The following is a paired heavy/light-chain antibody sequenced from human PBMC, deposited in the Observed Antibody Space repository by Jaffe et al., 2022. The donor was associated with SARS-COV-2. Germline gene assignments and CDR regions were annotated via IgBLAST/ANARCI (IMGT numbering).Heavy chain of an antibody. J-gene: IGHJ4*02. V-gene: IGHV3-53*01. D-gene: IGHD3-3*01. Sequence: EVQVVESGGGLIQPGGSLRLSCAASGFTVSSIYMTWVRQAPGKGLEWVSIIYSDGSAYYADSVEGRFIISRDNSKNTVYLQMSSLRVDDTAVYYCARGMTFGAVMKFWGQGTLVTVSS. CDR1: GFTVSSIY. CDR2: IYSDGSA. CDR3: ARGMTFGAVMKF.
Light chain of an antibody. V-gene: IGKV4-1*01. Sequence: DIVMTQSPESLAVSLGERATINCKSSQSVLYSSNNKNYLGWYQQKPGQPPKLLIYWASTRESEVPDRFSGSGSGTDFTLTISNLQAEDVAIYYCQQYYTTPLTFGGGTKVEIK. CDR3: QQYYTTPLT. J-gene: IGKJ4*01. CDR1: QSVLYSSNNKNY. CDR2: WAS.